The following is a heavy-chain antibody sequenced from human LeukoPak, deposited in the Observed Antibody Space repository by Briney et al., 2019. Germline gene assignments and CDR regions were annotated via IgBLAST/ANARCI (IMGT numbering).Heavy chain of an antibody. J-gene: IGHJ4*02. CDR3: ARSCSTSCPYYFDY. D-gene: IGHD2-2*01. CDR2: INHSGST. CDR1: GGSISSSNW. Sequence: PSETLSLTCAVSGGSISSSNWWSWVRQPPGKGLEWIGEINHSGSTNYNPSLKSRVTISVDTSKNQFSLKLSSVTAADTAVYYCARSCSTSCPYYFDYWGQGTLVTVSS. V-gene: IGHV4-4*02.